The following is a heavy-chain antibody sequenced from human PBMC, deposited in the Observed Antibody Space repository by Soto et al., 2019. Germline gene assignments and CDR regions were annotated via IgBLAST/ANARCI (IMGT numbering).Heavy chain of an antibody. CDR2: IFSSGST. V-gene: IGHV4-59*01. J-gene: IGHJ4*02. CDR3: ARVGYCSSTPCWPIGYFEY. CDR1: GDSISSFY. D-gene: IGHD2-2*01. Sequence: ETLSLTCTVSGDSISSFYWTWIRQPPGKGLEWVGYIFSSGSTNYNPSLKSRVTISVDTSENQFSLKLTSVTAADTAVYYCARVGYCSSTPCWPIGYFEYWGQGTLVTVSS.